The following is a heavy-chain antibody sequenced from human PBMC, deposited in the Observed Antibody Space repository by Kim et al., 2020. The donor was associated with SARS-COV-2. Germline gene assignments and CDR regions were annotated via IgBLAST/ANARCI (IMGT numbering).Heavy chain of an antibody. Sequence: GGSLRLSCAASGFTFSNAWMSWVRQAPGKGLEWVGRIKSKTDGGTTDYAAPVKGRFTISRDDSKNTLYLQMNSLKTEDTAVYYCTTGKEVLLGYYYMDVWGKGTTVTVSS. CDR2: IKSKTDGGTT. J-gene: IGHJ6*03. CDR3: TTGKEVLLGYYYMDV. CDR1: GFTFSNAW. V-gene: IGHV3-15*01. D-gene: IGHD2-8*01.